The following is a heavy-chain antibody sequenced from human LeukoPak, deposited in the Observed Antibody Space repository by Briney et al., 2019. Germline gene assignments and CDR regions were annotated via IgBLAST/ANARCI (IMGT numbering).Heavy chain of an antibody. Sequence: GASVKVSCKASGYTFSGYYIHWVRQAPGQGLEWMGWINPNSGDTHYAQKFQGRVTMTRDTSSSTAYMDLNSLISDDTAVYYCARVQYQLLFEGNWFDPWGQGTPVTVSS. CDR2: INPNSGDT. CDR3: ARVQYQLLFEGNWFDP. J-gene: IGHJ5*02. D-gene: IGHD2-2*01. V-gene: IGHV1-2*02. CDR1: GYTFSGYY.